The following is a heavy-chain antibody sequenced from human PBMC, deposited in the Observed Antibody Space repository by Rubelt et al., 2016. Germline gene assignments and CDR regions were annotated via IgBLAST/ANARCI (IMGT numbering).Heavy chain of an antibody. Sequence: QVQLQESGPGLVKTSGTVSLTCAVSGGSISSGNWWSWVRQPPGKGLEWIGYIYYKGGTSYNPSLKSRVTLSVDKSTNTSPNQFALKPSVVTAADTAVYYCARRGFSGSLGMFDYWGQGTLVTVSS. CDR3: ARRGFSGSLGMFDY. CDR1: GGSISSGNW. CDR2: IYYKGGT. D-gene: IGHD1-26*01. J-gene: IGHJ4*02. V-gene: IGHV4-4*02.